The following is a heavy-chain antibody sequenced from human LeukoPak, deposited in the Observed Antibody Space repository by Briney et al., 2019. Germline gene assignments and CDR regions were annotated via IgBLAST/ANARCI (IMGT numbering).Heavy chain of an antibody. CDR2: IRSDGSHK. J-gene: IGHJ4*02. CDR3: AKGGEVSSWYKRLKLYFDY. D-gene: IGHD6-13*01. CDR1: GFTFSLYG. V-gene: IGHV3-30*02. Sequence: PGGSLRLSCAASGFTFSLYGMHWVRQAPGKGLEWVAFIRSDGSHKFYADSVKGRFTISKDNSKNTPFLQMNSLRAEDTAVYYCAKGGEVSSWYKRLKLYFDYWGQGTLVTVSS.